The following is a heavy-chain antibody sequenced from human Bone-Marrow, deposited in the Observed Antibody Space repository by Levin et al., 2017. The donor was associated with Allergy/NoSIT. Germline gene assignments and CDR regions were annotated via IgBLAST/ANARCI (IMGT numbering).Heavy chain of an antibody. V-gene: IGHV3-30*18. Sequence: HPGGSLRLSCAASGFPFSNYGMYWVRQAPGKGLEWVAVISTDGSNEYYADSVKGRFTISRDNSKNTLYLQMNSLRTEDTAVYYCAKPAPTVTADFRRDYFDSWGQGALVTVSS. CDR3: AKPAPTVTADFRRDYFDS. D-gene: IGHD4-17*01. CDR2: ISTDGSNE. CDR1: GFPFSNYG. J-gene: IGHJ4*02.